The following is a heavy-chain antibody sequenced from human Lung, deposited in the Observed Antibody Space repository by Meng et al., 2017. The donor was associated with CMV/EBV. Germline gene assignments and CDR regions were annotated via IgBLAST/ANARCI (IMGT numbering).Heavy chain of an antibody. V-gene: IGHV1-69*10. J-gene: IGHJ5*02. CDR1: GGTFSSYA. Sequence: SVXVSXXASGGTFSSYAISWVRQAPGQGLEWMGGIIPILGIANYAQKFQGRVTITADKSTSTAYMELSSLRSEDTAVYYCATDNIAAQANRFAPWGNGTXVSVAS. D-gene: IGHD6-13*01. CDR2: IIPILGIA. CDR3: ATDNIAAQANRFAP.